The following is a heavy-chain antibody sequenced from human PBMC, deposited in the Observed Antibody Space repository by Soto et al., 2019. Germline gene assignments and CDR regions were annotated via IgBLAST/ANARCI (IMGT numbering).Heavy chain of an antibody. CDR2: ISSSSRNI. V-gene: IGHV3-48*02. CDR3: ARDPSRALDY. D-gene: IGHD2-2*01. Sequence: DVQLVDSGVGLVQPGGSLRLSCAASGFTFSSYTMHWVRQAPGKGLEWISYISSSSRNIYYADSVKGRFTISRDNAQNSLYLQMTSLRDEDTAVYYCARDPSRALDYWGQGTLVTVSS. CDR1: GFTFSSYT. J-gene: IGHJ4*02.